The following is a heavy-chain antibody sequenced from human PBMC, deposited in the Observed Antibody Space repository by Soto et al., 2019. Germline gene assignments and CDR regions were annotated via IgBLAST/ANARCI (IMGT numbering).Heavy chain of an antibody. CDR3: ARGRYGDY. V-gene: IGHV1-18*01. D-gene: IGHD1-1*01. CDR2: ISAHNGNT. Sequence: QVHLVQSGAEVKKPGASVKVSCKGSGYTFTSYGITWVRQAPGQGLEWMGWISAHNGNTNYAQKFRGRVTVTRDTSTSTAYMELRSLRSADTAVYYCARGRYGDYWGQGALVTVSS. J-gene: IGHJ4*02. CDR1: GYTFTSYG.